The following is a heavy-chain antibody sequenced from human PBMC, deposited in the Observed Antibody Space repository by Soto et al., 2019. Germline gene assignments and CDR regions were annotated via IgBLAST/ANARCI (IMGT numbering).Heavy chain of an antibody. CDR1: GFTFSSYA. J-gene: IGHJ4*02. Sequence: GESLKISCAASGFTFSSYAMSWVRQAPGKGLEWVSAISGSGGSTYYADSVKGRFTISRDNSKNTLYLQMNSLRAEDTAVYYCAKSPSYCSSTSCYIPPGCCYFDYWGQGTLVTVSS. CDR2: ISGSGGST. D-gene: IGHD2-2*02. V-gene: IGHV3-23*01. CDR3: AKSPSYCSSTSCYIPPGCCYFDY.